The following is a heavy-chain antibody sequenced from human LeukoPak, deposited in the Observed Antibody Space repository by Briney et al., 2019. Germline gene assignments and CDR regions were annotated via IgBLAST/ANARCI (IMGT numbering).Heavy chain of an antibody. CDR1: GGSISSGDYY. V-gene: IGHV4-30-4*01. Sequence: SETLSLTCTVSGGSISSGDYYWSWIRQPPGKAVEWIGYIYYSGSTYYNPSLKSRVTISVDTSKNQFSLKLSSVTAADTAVYYCAREKVTTYAFDIWGQGTMVTVSS. CDR3: AREKVTTYAFDI. J-gene: IGHJ3*02. CDR2: IYYSGST. D-gene: IGHD4-17*01.